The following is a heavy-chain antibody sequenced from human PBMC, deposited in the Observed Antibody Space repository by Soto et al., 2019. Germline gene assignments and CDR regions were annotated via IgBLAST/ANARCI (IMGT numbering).Heavy chain of an antibody. J-gene: IGHJ3*02. CDR1: GGSISSYY. Sequence: QVQLQESGPGLVKPSETLSLTCTVSGGSISSYYWSWIRPPPGKGLEWIGFVYYSGSTNYNPSLESLIPISVDMSKHQHSLSLGSVTAADPAVYYCACRLTLAITTGEYLDTWGRRTPVT. CDR3: ACRLTLAITTGEYLDT. V-gene: IGHV4-59*01. D-gene: IGHD3-22*01. CDR2: VYYSGST.